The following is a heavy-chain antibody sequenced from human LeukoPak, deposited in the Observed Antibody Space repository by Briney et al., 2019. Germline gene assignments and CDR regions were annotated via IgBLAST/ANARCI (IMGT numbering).Heavy chain of an antibody. Sequence: GGSLRLSCAASGLTFSNYGIHWVRQAPGKGLEGVAFIRYDGINKYYADSVKGRFTISRDNSKNTLYLQMNSLRAEDTAVYYCARTSEGYCRSTRCWAYYYYMDVWGKGTTVTISS. D-gene: IGHD2-2*01. CDR2: IRYDGINK. CDR3: ARTSEGYCRSTRCWAYYYYMDV. V-gene: IGHV3-30*02. J-gene: IGHJ6*03. CDR1: GLTFSNYG.